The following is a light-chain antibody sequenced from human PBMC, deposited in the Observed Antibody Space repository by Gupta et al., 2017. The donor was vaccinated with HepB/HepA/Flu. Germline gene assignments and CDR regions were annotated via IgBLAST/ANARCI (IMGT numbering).Light chain of an antibody. Sequence: QSALTQPRSVSGSPGQSVTISCTGTRSDVGGDNYVSWYQHHPGKAHKLMVYEVSKRPSGVPDRFSGSKSDNTASLTISGLQAEDEADYYCCSYADNYAYVFGTGTKVTVL. CDR2: EVS. J-gene: IGLJ1*01. CDR1: RSDVGGDNY. CDR3: CSYADNYAYV. V-gene: IGLV2-11*01.